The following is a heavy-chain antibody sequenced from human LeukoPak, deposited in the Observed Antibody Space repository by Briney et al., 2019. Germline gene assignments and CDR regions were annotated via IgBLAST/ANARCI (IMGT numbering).Heavy chain of an antibody. CDR2: ISGSGGST. D-gene: IGHD2-21*01. J-gene: IGHJ4*02. CDR1: GFTFSSYA. CDR3: AKRDEGYYFDY. Sequence: AGSLRLSCAASGFTFSSYAMNRVRQAPGKGLEWVSVISGSGGSTYYADSVKGRFTISRDNSKNTLFLQMNSLRAEDTAVYYCAKRDEGYYFDYWGQGTLVTVSS. V-gene: IGHV3-23*01.